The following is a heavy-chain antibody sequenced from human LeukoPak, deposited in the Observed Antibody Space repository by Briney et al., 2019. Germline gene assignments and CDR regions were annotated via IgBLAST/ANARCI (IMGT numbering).Heavy chain of an antibody. CDR1: GFTFSSYW. J-gene: IGHJ3*02. Sequence: GGSLRLSCVASGFTFSSYWMTWVRQAPGKGLEWVANINQDGSEKYYLDPVKGRFTISRDNAKNSLYLQMNSPRAEDTAVYFCARVSILNLGELSEAFDIWGQGTMVTVSS. D-gene: IGHD3-16*02. CDR2: INQDGSEK. CDR3: ARVSILNLGELSEAFDI. V-gene: IGHV3-7*05.